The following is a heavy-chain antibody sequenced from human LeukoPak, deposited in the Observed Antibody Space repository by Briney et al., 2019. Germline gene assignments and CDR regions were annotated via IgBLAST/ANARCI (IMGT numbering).Heavy chain of an antibody. D-gene: IGHD5/OR15-5a*01. Sequence: AGGSLRLSCAASGFTFSSYEMNWVRQAPGKGLEWVSYISSSGSTIYYADSVKGRFTTSRDNAKNSLYLQMNSLRAEDTAVYYCARDFSPSVRHRGYFDYWGQGTLVTVSS. J-gene: IGHJ4*02. CDR2: ISSSGSTI. V-gene: IGHV3-48*03. CDR3: ARDFSPSVRHRGYFDY. CDR1: GFTFSSYE.